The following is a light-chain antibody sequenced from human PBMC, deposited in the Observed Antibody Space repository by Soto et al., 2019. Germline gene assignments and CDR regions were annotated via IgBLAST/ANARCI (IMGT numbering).Light chain of an antibody. V-gene: IGKV3-20*01. CDR1: QSVSNNY. CDR2: GAS. Sequence: EIVLAPSPGTLFLSPGERATPSCTASQSVSNNYLAWYQQKPGQAPRLLIYGASNRASGIPDRFSGSGSGTDFTLTISRLEPEDFAVYYCQQYGGSPFTFGPGTKVDIK. J-gene: IGKJ3*01. CDR3: QQYGGSPFT.